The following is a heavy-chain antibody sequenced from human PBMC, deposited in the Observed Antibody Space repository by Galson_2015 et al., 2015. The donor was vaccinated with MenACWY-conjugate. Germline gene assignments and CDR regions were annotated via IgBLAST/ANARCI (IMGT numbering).Heavy chain of an antibody. CDR1: GSYFTGYW. V-gene: IGHV5-51*01. CDR2: ISPGDSNT. D-gene: IGHD1-26*01. J-gene: IGHJ6*02. Sequence: QSGAEVTQPGESLQVTCTGSGSYFTGYWIAWVRQIPGKGLEWMGLISPGDSNTRYGPSFQGQVTISADKSISTAYLQWSSLKASDTAMYYCARHPPGGRGMDVWGQGTTVTVSS. CDR3: ARHPPGGRGMDV.